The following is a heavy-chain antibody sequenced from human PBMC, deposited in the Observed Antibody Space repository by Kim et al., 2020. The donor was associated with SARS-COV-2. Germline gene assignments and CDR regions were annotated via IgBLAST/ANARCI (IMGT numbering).Heavy chain of an antibody. V-gene: IGHV4-59*01. CDR3: ARVSYSSSWYPHDY. J-gene: IGHJ4*02. D-gene: IGHD6-13*01. Sequence: NPSLKSRVTISVDTSKNQFSLKLSSVTAADTAVYYCARVSYSSSWYPHDYWGQGTLVTVSS.